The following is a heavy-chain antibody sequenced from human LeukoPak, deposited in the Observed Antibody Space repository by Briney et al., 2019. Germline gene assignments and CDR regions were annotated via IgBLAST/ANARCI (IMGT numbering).Heavy chain of an antibody. D-gene: IGHD5-12*01. V-gene: IGHV3-30*18. CDR1: GFTFSSYG. CDR2: ISYDGSNK. CDR3: AKEEGWLYSGYEAIDY. J-gene: IGHJ4*02. Sequence: GGSLRLSCAASGFTFSSYGMHWVRQAPGKGLEWVAVISYDGSNKYYADSVKGRFTISRDNSKNTLYLQMNSLRAEDTAVYYCAKEEGWLYSGYEAIDYWGQGTLVTVSS.